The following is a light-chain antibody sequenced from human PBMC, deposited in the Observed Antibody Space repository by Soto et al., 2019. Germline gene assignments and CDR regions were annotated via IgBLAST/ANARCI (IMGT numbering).Light chain of an antibody. J-gene: IGKJ1*01. CDR2: KAS. CDR3: QHYNSYSEA. V-gene: IGKV1-5*03. Sequence: DLQMTQSPYTLSAXXADRVTLTFRASQTISSWLAWYQQKPGKAPKLLIYKASTLKSGAPSRFSGSGSGTEFTLTISSLQPDDFATYYCQHYNSYSEAVGQGTKVDIK. CDR1: QTISSW.